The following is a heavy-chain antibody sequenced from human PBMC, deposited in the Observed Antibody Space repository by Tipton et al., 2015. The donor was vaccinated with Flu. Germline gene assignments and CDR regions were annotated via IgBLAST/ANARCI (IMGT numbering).Heavy chain of an antibody. V-gene: IGHV3-66*01. Sequence: SLRLSCAVSGFTVSPNYMSWVRQAPGKGLGWVSAIHGVDSTYYADSVKGRFTISRDNSKNTLYLQMNTLSPEDTAVYFCARGTSVTNFFDYWGQGTLVTVSS. CDR2: IHGVDST. CDR3: ARGTSVTNFFDY. CDR1: GFTVSPNY. D-gene: IGHD4-17*01. J-gene: IGHJ4*02.